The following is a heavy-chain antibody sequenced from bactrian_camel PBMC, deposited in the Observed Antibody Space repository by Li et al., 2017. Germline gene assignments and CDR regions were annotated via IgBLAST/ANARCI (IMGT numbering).Heavy chain of an antibody. CDR3: AARGLGADCSGPRRSSAEYVY. V-gene: IGHV3S53*01. D-gene: IGHD3*01. Sequence: HVQLVESGGGSVQAGGSLTLSCTHSADLYSSVSMGWVRQAPGKEREGIAAIDSDGPTSYAESVKGRFTISQGNAENTLYLQMNSLKSEDTAMYFCAARGLGADCSGPRRSSAEYVYWGQGTQVTVS. CDR1: ADLYSSVS. CDR2: IDSDGPT. J-gene: IGHJ4*01.